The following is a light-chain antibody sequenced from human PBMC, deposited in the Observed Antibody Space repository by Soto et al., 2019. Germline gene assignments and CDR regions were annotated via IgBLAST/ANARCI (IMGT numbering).Light chain of an antibody. CDR3: ILYMGSAIWV. CDR1: SGSVSTSYY. CDR2: NTN. Sequence: QTVVTQEPSLSVSPGGTVTLTCGLSSGSVSTSYYPSWYQLTPGQTPRTLIHNTNIRSSGVPDRFSGSILGNKAALTITGAQADDESHYYSILYMGSAIWVFGGGTKVTVL. J-gene: IGLJ3*02. V-gene: IGLV8-61*01.